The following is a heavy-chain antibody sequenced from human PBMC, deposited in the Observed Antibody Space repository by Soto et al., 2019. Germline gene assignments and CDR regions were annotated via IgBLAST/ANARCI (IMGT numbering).Heavy chain of an antibody. D-gene: IGHD2-21*01. CDR1: GGTFSKYA. Sequence: QDQLVQSGAEVRKPGSSVKVSCKASGGTFSKYAISWVRQAPGQGPEWMGGILPIYSTRNYANYAQKFQGRVTITADTSTNTAYMELSGLKSEDTAVYYCARGAVVVTNYYFDQWGQGTLVTVAS. CDR3: ARGAVVVTNYYFDQ. CDR2: ILPIYSTRNYA. V-gene: IGHV1-69*14. J-gene: IGHJ4*02.